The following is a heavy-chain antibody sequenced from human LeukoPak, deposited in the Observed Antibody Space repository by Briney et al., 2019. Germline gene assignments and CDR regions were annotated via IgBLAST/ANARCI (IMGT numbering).Heavy chain of an antibody. CDR3: ARDPLPYYDSSGYRSYYYYMDV. CDR2: IIPIFGTA. Sequence: SVKVSXKASGGTFSSYAISWMRQAPGQGLEWIGGIIPIFGTANYAQKFQGRVTITTDESTSTAYMELSSLRSEDTAVYYCARDPLPYYDSSGYRSYYYYMDVWGKGTTVTVSS. J-gene: IGHJ6*03. D-gene: IGHD3-22*01. CDR1: GGTFSSYA. V-gene: IGHV1-69*05.